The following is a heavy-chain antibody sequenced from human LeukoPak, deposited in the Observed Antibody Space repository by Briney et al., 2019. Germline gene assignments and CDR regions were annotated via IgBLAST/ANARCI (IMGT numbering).Heavy chain of an antibody. D-gene: IGHD3-22*01. CDR1: GGTFSSYA. J-gene: IGHJ4*02. Sequence: SVKVSCKASGGTFSSYAISWVRQAPGQGLEWMGGIIPIFGTANYAQKFQGRVTITADESTSTAYMELSSLRSEDTAVYYCASRRLDSSGYSRPYFDYWGQGTLVTVSS. CDR2: IIPIFGTA. CDR3: ASRRLDSSGYSRPYFDY. V-gene: IGHV1-69*13.